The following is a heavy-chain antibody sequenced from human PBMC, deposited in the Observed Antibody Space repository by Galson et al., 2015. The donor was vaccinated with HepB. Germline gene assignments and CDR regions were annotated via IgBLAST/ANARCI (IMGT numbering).Heavy chain of an antibody. J-gene: IGHJ5*02. CDR1: GDTFSNSA. CDR2: IAPIFATP. Sequence: SVKVSCKASGDTFSNSALSWVRQAPGQGLEWMGGIAPIFATPTYAQKFQGRVTITADESTSTAYMELSSLRSEDTAVYYCARGSEEVVPWGQGTLVTVSS. V-gene: IGHV1-69*13. CDR3: ARGSEEVVP.